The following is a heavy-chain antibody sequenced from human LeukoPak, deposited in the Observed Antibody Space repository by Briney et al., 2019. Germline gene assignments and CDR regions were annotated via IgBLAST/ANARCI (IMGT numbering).Heavy chain of an antibody. CDR2: ISSSSSYI. V-gene: IGHV3-21*01. Sequence: GGSLRLSCAASGFTFSSYSMNWVRQAPGKGLEWVSSISSSSSYIYYADPVKGRFTISRDNAKNSLYLQMNSLRAEDTAVYYCARDGTFTIFGRDYYYGMDVWGQGTTVTVSS. CDR1: GFTFSSYS. J-gene: IGHJ6*02. CDR3: ARDGTFTIFGRDYYYGMDV. D-gene: IGHD3-3*01.